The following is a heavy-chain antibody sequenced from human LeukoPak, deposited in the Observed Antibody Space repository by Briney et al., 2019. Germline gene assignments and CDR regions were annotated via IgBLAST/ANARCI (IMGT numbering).Heavy chain of an antibody. V-gene: IGHV3-23*01. CDR2: ISGGGGST. CDR3: AKSSGSSGYYYFDY. D-gene: IGHD3-22*01. J-gene: IGHJ4*02. CDR1: GFTFSSYA. Sequence: GGSLRLSCAASGFTFSSYAMSWVRQAPGKGLEWVSAISGGGGSTYYADSVKGRFTISRDNSKNTLYLQMNSLRAEDTAVYYCAKSSGSSGYYYFDYWGQGTLVTVSS.